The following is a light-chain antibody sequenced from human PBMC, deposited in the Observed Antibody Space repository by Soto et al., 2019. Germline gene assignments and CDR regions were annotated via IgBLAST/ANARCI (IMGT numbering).Light chain of an antibody. J-gene: IGKJ3*01. Sequence: EIVMPQSPATLSVSPGERATLSCRASQRIDTSLAWYQQRPGQAPRLLLYIAASRATGIRDRFGGRVFTTEFTLTTSSLQSEDFAISDCRQYYKGPPFTFGPGTRWISN. CDR3: RQYYKGPPFT. CDR2: IAA. CDR1: QRIDTS. V-gene: IGKV3-15*01.